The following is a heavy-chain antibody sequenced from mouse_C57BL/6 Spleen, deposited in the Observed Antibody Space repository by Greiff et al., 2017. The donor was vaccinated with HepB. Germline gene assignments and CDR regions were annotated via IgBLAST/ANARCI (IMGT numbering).Heavy chain of an antibody. D-gene: IGHD2-5*01. CDR1: GYTFTSYW. CDR3: ARSNYGGPLDY. V-gene: IGHV1-61*01. J-gene: IGHJ2*01. Sequence: QVQLKQPGAELVRPGSSVKLSCKASGYTFTSYWMDWVKQRPGQGLEWIGNIYPSDSETHYNQKFKDKATLTVDKSSSTAYMQLSSLTSEDSAVYYCARSNYGGPLDYWGQGTTLTVSS. CDR2: IYPSDSET.